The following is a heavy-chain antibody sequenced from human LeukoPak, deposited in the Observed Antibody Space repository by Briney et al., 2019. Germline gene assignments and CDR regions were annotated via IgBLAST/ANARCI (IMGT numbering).Heavy chain of an antibody. J-gene: IGHJ4*02. Sequence: GGSVKLSCAASGFTFSSYAMHWVRRAPGKGLEWMGVISYDGSNKYYAHYVKGRVTISRDNSKNTVYLQLNSLRAEDTAVYYCARDRGPNAYCSGVSCLFDYWGQGTLVTVSS. CDR1: GFTFSSYA. CDR2: ISYDGSNK. D-gene: IGHD2-15*01. CDR3: ARDRGPNAYCSGVSCLFDY. V-gene: IGHV3-30-3*01.